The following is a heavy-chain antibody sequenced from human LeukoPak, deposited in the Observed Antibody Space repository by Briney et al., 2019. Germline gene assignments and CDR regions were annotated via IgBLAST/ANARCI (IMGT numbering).Heavy chain of an antibody. J-gene: IGHJ4*02. V-gene: IGHV3-23*01. Sequence: PGGTLSLYCAASSFTCSSYARRWVRQAPGKGLEWVSAISGSGDSTYYADSGKGRFTISRDNSKNTLYLQMNSLRAEDTAVYYCAKVGDIVAVVAASPRFFDYWGQGTMVTVSS. CDR2: ISGSGDST. D-gene: IGHD2-15*01. CDR3: AKVGDIVAVVAASPRFFDY. CDR1: SFTCSSYA.